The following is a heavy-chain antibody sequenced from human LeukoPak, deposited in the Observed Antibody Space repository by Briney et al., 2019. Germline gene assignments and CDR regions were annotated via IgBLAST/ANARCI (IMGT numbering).Heavy chain of an antibody. CDR1: GGSFSGYY. V-gene: IGHV4-34*01. CDR3: ARGGGYYYRKFDY. J-gene: IGHJ4*02. D-gene: IGHD3-22*01. CDR2: INHSGST. Sequence: PSETLSLTCAVYGGSFSGYYWSWIRQPPGKGLEWIGKINHSGSTNYNPSLKSRVTISVDTSKNQFSLKLSSVTAADTAVYYCARGGGYYYRKFDYWGQGTLVTVSS.